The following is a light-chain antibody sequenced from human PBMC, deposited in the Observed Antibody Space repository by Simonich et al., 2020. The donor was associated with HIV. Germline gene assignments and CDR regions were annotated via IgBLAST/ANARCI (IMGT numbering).Light chain of an antibody. Sequence: NFMLTQPHSVSESQGKTVTISCSRSSGSIASNYVQWYQQRPGSAPTTVIYEDTQRPAGVPDRFSGSIDSSSNSAPLTISGLKTEDEADYYCQSYDSSNHVIFGGGTKLTVL. CDR2: EDT. J-gene: IGLJ2*01. V-gene: IGLV6-57*03. CDR1: SGSIASNY. CDR3: QSYDSSNHVI.